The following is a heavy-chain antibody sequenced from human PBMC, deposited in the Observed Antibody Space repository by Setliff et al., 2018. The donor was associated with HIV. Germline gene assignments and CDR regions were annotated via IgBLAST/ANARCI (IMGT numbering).Heavy chain of an antibody. Sequence: GASVKVSCKASGYTFTGYYMHWARQAPGQGLEWMGRINPNSGGTNSAQKFQGRVTMTRDTSISTAYMELSRLRSDDTAVYYCARGYGSGSYYNWFDPWGQGTLVTVSS. CDR2: INPNSGGT. J-gene: IGHJ5*02. CDR1: GYTFTGYY. CDR3: ARGYGSGSYYNWFDP. D-gene: IGHD3-10*01. V-gene: IGHV1-2*06.